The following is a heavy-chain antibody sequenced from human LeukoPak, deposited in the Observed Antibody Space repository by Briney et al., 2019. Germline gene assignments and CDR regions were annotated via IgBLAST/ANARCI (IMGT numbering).Heavy chain of an antibody. Sequence: GASVKVSCKVSGYTFTGYYMHWVRQAPGQRLEWMGWINAGNGNTKYSQKFQGRVTITRDTSASTAYMELSSLRSEDTAVYYCARGGPKSLIAVATFWGQGTLVTVSS. D-gene: IGHD6-19*01. CDR1: GYTFTGYY. V-gene: IGHV1-3*01. J-gene: IGHJ4*02. CDR3: ARGGPKSLIAVATF. CDR2: INAGNGNT.